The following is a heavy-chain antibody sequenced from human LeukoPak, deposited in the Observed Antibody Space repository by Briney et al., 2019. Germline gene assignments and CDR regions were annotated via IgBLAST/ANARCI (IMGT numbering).Heavy chain of an antibody. CDR3: ARGSWRISIFGVVITDYFDY. J-gene: IGHJ4*02. CDR2: INHSGST. V-gene: IGHV4-34*01. D-gene: IGHD3-3*02. Sequence: SETLSLTCAVYGGSFSGYYWSWIRQPPGKGLEWLGEINHSGSTNYNPSLKSRVTISVDTSKNQFSLKLSSVTAADTAVYYCARGSWRISIFGVVITDYFDYWGQGTLVTVSS. CDR1: GGSFSGYY.